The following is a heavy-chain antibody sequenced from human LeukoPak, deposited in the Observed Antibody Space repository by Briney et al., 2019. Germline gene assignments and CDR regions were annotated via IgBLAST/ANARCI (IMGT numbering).Heavy chain of an antibody. CDR1: GYTFTSYG. V-gene: IGHV1-18*04. CDR2: ISAYNGNT. D-gene: IGHD2-2*01. CDR3: ARNQLLLEWFDP. J-gene: IGHJ5*02. Sequence: ASVKVSCKASGYTFTSYGISWVRQAPGQGLEWMGWISAYNGNTNYAQKLQGRVTMTTDTSTSTAYMELRSLRSDDTAVCYCARNQLLLEWFDPWGQGTLVTVSS.